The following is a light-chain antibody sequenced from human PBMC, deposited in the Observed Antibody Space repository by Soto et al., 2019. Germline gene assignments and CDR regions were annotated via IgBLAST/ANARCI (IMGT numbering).Light chain of an antibody. CDR1: QSVSSSY. J-gene: IGKJ2*01. CDR2: GAS. V-gene: IGKV3-20*01. Sequence: EIVLTQSPGTLSLSPGERATLSCRASQSVSSSYLAWYQQKPGQAPRLLIYGASGRATGIPDSFSGSGSGTDFTLSMSRLEPEDFAVYYCQRYPGYTFGQGTKLEIK. CDR3: QRYPGYT.